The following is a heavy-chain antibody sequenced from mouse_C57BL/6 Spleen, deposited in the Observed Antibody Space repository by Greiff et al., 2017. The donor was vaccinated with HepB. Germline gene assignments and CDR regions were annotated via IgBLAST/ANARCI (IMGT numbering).Heavy chain of an antibody. CDR2: IYPGDGDT. J-gene: IGHJ2*01. CDR1: GYAFSSSW. D-gene: IGHD4-1*01. CDR3: AGELGLYFDY. V-gene: IGHV1-82*01. Sequence: VQLQQSGPELVKPGASVKISCKASGYAFSSSWMNWVKQRPGKGLEWIGRIYPGDGDTNYNGKFKGKATLTADKSSSTAYMQLSSLTSEDSAVYFCAGELGLYFDYWGQGTTLTVSS.